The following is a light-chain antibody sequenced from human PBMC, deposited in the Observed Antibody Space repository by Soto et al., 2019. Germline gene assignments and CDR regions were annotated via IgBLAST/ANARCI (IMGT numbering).Light chain of an antibody. V-gene: IGKV1-5*03. J-gene: IGKJ1*01. CDR2: EAS. Sequence: DIQMTQSPSTLSASVGDRVTITCRASQSISGSLAWYQQKPGKAPKLLIYEASNLKSGVPSRFSGSGSGTEYTLTIGSLQPDDSASYYCQQYNGYRTFGQGTRVEIK. CDR1: QSISGS. CDR3: QQYNGYRT.